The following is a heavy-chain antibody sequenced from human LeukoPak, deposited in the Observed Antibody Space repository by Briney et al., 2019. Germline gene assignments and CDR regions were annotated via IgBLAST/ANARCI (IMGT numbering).Heavy chain of an antibody. CDR3: ARIQSLGSSFSSFDY. D-gene: IGHD6-13*01. Sequence: GGSLRLSCAASGFTVSSNYMSWVRQAPGKGLEWVSVIYSSGSTYYADSVKGRFTISRDNSKNTLYLQMNSLTADDTAVYYCARIQSLGSSFSSFDYWGQGTLVTVSS. J-gene: IGHJ4*02. CDR2: IYSSGST. V-gene: IGHV3-66*01. CDR1: GFTVSSNY.